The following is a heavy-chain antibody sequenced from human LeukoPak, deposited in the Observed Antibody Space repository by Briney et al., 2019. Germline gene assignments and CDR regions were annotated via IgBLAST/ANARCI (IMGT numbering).Heavy chain of an antibody. V-gene: IGHV1-69*13. Sequence: ASVKVSCKASGGTFSSYAISWVRQAPGQGLEWIGGIIPIFGTANYAQKFQGRVTITADESTSTAYMELSSLRSEDTAVYYCARGPYYYHYMDVWGKGTTVTVSS. CDR3: ARGPYYYHYMDV. CDR1: GGTFSSYA. CDR2: IIPIFGTA. J-gene: IGHJ6*03.